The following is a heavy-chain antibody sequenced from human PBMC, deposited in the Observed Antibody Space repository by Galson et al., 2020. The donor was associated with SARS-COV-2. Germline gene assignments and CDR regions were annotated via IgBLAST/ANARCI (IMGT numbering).Heavy chain of an antibody. V-gene: IGHV4-31*02. CDR3: ASGSAWDVLFSY. CDR2: IYYSGST. J-gene: IGHJ4*02. Sequence: SESLSLTCTVSGASINIGGYYWSWIRQHPEKGLEWIGYIYYSGSTYYNPSLKSRVIISGDTSKNQFSLKLTSVTAADTAVYYCASGSAWDVLFSYWGQGTLVTVSS. D-gene: IGHD3-16*01. CDR1: GASINIGGYY.